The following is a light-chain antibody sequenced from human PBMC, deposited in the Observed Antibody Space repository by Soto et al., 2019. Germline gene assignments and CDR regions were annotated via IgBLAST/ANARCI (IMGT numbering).Light chain of an antibody. J-gene: IGKJ1*01. V-gene: IGKV1-39*01. CDR1: QSISSY. CDR2: AAS. CDR3: QQSYSTPWT. Sequence: IQMTQSPSSLSASVGDRVTITCRASQSISSYLNWYQQKPGKAPKLLIYAASSLQSGVPSRFSGSGSGTDFTLTISSLQPEDFATYYCQQSYSTPWTFGQGSNVDI.